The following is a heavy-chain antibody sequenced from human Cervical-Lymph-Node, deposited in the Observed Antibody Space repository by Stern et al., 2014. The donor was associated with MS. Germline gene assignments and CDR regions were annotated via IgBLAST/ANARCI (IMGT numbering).Heavy chain of an antibody. V-gene: IGHV1-69*01. CDR3: ARSITMTTVTYYFDY. Sequence: VQLVESGAEVKKPGSSVKVSCKASGGTFRSYAISWVRQAPGQGLEWMGGIIPIFGTANYAQKFQGRVTITADESTSTAYMELSSLRSEDTAVYYCARSITMTTVTYYFDYWGQGTLVTVSS. CDR2: IIPIFGTA. J-gene: IGHJ4*02. CDR1: GGTFRSYA. D-gene: IGHD4-17*01.